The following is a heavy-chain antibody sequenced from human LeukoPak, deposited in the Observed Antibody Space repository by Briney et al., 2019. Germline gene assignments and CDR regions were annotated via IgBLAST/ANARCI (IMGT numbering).Heavy chain of an antibody. D-gene: IGHD3-16*02. J-gene: IGHJ3*02. CDR3: ARGRGIRYTRRGTFDI. Sequence: SETLSLTCGVYGGSFSGYYWSWIRQPPGKGLEWIGEINHSGSTNYNPSLKSRVTISVDTSKNQFSLRLRSVTAADTTVYYCARGRGIRYTRRGTFDIWGQGTMVTVSS. V-gene: IGHV4-34*01. CDR1: GGSFSGYY. CDR2: INHSGST.